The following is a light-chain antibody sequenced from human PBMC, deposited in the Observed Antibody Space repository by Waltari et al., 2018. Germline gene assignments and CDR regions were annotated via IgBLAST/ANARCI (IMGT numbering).Light chain of an antibody. CDR1: QILSSY. V-gene: IGKV3-11*02. J-gene: IGKJ2*01. CDR3: QQRSSWPPRYT. CDR2: DAS. Sequence: EIVLTQSPATLSLSPGESASISCRANQILSSYLAWYQQKPGQTPRLLIYDASKRATGVPARVSGSGSERDFPLTISSLEPEDFAVYYCQQRSSWPPRYTFGQGTKLEIK.